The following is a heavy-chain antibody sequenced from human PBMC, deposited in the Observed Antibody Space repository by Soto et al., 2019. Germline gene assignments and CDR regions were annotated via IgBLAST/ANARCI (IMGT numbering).Heavy chain of an antibody. CDR3: ARVSGYCTATRCSPFDY. CDR1: GYTFTSYY. J-gene: IGHJ4*02. D-gene: IGHD2-8*02. Sequence: QVQLAQSGAEVKRPGASLRVSCTASGYTFTSYYLHWVRQAPGQGLEWMGIINPSDGNTIYAQKFPGRVHLDRDTSKGGVYMELSRLGSEGTAVYYCARVSGYCTATRCSPFDYWGQGTLVTVSS. V-gene: IGHV1-46*01. CDR2: INPSDGNT.